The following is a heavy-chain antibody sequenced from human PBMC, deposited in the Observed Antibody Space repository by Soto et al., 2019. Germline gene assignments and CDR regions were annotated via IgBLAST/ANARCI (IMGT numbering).Heavy chain of an antibody. CDR3: ARQWYYNGSGSYPD. V-gene: IGHV4-39*01. CDR2: IYYSGST. Sequence: PSETLSLTCTVSGGSISSSSYYWGWIRQPPGKGLEWIGSIYYSGSTYYNPSLKSRVTISVDTSKNQFSLKLSSVTAADTAVYYCARQWYYNGSGSYPDWGQGTLVTVS. J-gene: IGHJ4*02. CDR1: GGSISSSSYY. D-gene: IGHD3-10*01.